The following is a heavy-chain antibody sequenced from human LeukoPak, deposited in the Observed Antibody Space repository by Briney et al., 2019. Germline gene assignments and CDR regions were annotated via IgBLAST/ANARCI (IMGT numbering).Heavy chain of an antibody. Sequence: GGSLRLSCAASGFTFSTYTMYWVRHPPGKRLEWVSIIGNNGGGIHYADSVKGRFTISRDNAKNSLYLQMNSLRAEDTAVYYCARDVYPAVVTYFDFWGQGTLVTVSS. J-gene: IGHJ4*02. V-gene: IGHV3-48*01. D-gene: IGHD4-23*01. CDR1: GFTFSTYT. CDR2: IGNNGGGI. CDR3: ARDVYPAVVTYFDF.